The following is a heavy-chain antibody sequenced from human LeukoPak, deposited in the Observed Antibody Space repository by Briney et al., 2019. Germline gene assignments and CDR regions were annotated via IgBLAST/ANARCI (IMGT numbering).Heavy chain of an antibody. CDR3: AKWDTAMDNYGSGFSYMDV. Sequence: GASVKVSCKASGYTFTGYYMHWVRQAPGQGLEWMGWINPNSGGTNYAQKFQGRVTMTRDTSISTAYMELSRLRSDDTAVYYRAKWDTAMDNYGSGFSYMDVWGKGTTVTVSS. CDR1: GYTFTGYY. D-gene: IGHD5-18*01. V-gene: IGHV1-2*02. CDR2: INPNSGGT. J-gene: IGHJ6*03.